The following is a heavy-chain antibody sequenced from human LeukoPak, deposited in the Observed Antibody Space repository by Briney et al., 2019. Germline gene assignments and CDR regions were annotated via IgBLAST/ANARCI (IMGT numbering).Heavy chain of an antibody. Sequence: GGSLRLSCAASGFTYSDHYMSWIRQAPGKGLEWVSYISSSSSYTNYADSVKGRFTTSRDNAKNSLYLQTSSLRAEDTAVYYCARVAAQTAFDIWGKGTMVTVSS. V-gene: IGHV3-11*05. J-gene: IGHJ3*02. D-gene: IGHD6-19*01. CDR1: GFTYSDHY. CDR2: ISSSSSYT. CDR3: ARVAAQTAFDI.